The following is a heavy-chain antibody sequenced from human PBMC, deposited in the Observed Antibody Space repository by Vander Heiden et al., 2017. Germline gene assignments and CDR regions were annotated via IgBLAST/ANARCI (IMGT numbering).Heavy chain of an antibody. CDR3: ASSELERAPSIDY. J-gene: IGHJ4*02. CDR1: GFPFSSYE. Sequence: EVQLVESGGGLVQPGGSLRLSCAASGFPFSSYEMNWVRQAPGKGLEWVSYISSSGSTIYYADSVKGRFTISRDNAKNSLYLQMNSLRAEDTAVYYCASSELERAPSIDYWGQGTLVTVSS. V-gene: IGHV3-48*03. CDR2: ISSSGSTI. D-gene: IGHD1-1*01.